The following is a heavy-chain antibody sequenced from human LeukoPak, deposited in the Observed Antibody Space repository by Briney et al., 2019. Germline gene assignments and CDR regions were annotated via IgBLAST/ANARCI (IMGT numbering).Heavy chain of an antibody. D-gene: IGHD3-22*01. Sequence: ASVKVSCKASGYTFTSYYMHWVRQAPGQGLEWMGWINPNSGGTNYAQKLQGRVTMTTDTSTSTAYMELRSLRSDDTAVYYCAIDYYDSSGYYLLDYWGQGTLVTVSS. V-gene: IGHV1-2*02. CDR2: INPNSGGT. CDR1: GYTFTSYY. CDR3: AIDYYDSSGYYLLDY. J-gene: IGHJ4*02.